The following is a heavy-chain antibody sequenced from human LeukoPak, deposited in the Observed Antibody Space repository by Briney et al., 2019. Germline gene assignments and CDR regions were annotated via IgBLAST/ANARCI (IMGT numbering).Heavy chain of an antibody. J-gene: IGHJ4*02. Sequence: PSETLSLTCTVSGASISSSSSYWGWIRQPPGKELEWIGSIYYSGSTYYNPSLKSRVTISVDTPKNQFSLKLSSVTAADTAVYYCANSPCGDSVHCGHFDYWGQGTLVTVSS. CDR2: IYYSGST. CDR1: GASISSSSSY. D-gene: IGHD4-17*01. CDR3: ANSPCGDSVHCGHFDY. V-gene: IGHV4-39*07.